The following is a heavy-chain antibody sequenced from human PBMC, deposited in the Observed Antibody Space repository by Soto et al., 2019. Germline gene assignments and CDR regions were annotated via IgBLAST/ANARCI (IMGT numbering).Heavy chain of an antibody. CDR1: GFTFSSYA. CDR3: VKAVFYGSGSYADY. D-gene: IGHD3-10*01. Sequence: GGSLRLSCAASGFTFSSYAMIWVRQAPGKGLEWVSVISGSGSSTYYVDSVKGRFTISRDNSKNTLYLQMSSLRAEDTAVYYCVKAVFYGSGSYADYWGQGTLVTVSS. CDR2: ISGSGSST. J-gene: IGHJ4*02. V-gene: IGHV3-23*01.